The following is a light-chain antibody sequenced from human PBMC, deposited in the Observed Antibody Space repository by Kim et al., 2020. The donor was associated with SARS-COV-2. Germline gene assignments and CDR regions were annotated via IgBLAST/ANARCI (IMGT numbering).Light chain of an antibody. J-gene: IGLJ3*02. CDR2: HDS. CDR3: QVWDTGDHREV. Sequence: SYELTQPPSVSVTPGKTARITCGGNNIGSKSVHWYQQKLGQAPVLVIYHDSDRPSGIPERFSGANSGNTATLTISTIEAGDEADYYCQVWDTGDHREVFGGGTQLTVL. CDR1: NIGSKS. V-gene: IGLV3-21*04.